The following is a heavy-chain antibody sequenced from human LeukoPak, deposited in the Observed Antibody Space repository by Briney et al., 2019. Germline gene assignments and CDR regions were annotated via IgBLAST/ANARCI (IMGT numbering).Heavy chain of an antibody. V-gene: IGHV4-4*07. J-gene: IGHJ3*02. CDR3: ARLSITMVRGVIDAFDI. CDR2: IYTSGST. CDR1: GGSISSYY. Sequence: SETLSLTCTVSGGSISSYYWSWIRQPAGKGLEGIGRIYTSGSTNYNPSLKSRVTMSVDTSKNQFSLKLSSVTAADTAVYYCARLSITMVRGVIDAFDIWGQGTMVTVSS. D-gene: IGHD3-10*01.